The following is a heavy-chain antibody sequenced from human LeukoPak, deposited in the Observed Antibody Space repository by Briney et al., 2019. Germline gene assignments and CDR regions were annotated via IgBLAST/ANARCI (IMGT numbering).Heavy chain of an antibody. Sequence: GGSLRLSCAASGFTFSSYSMNWVRQAPGKGLEWVAYISSGSSTIYYTDSVKGRFTISRDNAKNSLYLQMNSLRAEDTAVYYCTSQLQLLTFFDYWGQGTLVTVSS. D-gene: IGHD6-13*01. CDR2: ISSGSSTI. J-gene: IGHJ4*02. CDR3: TSQLQLLTFFDY. V-gene: IGHV3-48*01. CDR1: GFTFSSYS.